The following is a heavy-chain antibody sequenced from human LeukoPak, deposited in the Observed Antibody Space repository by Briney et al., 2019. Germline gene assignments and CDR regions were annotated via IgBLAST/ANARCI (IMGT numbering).Heavy chain of an antibody. Sequence: ASVKVSCKASGGTFSSCAISWVRQAPGQGLDFMGRIMPILGTANYAQKFQGRVTMTADKFTSTAYMELSGLKSEDTAVYYCARDKQLWLRDYYYYYGMDVWGQGTTVTVSS. CDR1: GGTFSSCA. CDR3: ARDKQLWLRDYYYYYGMDV. J-gene: IGHJ6*02. D-gene: IGHD5-18*01. CDR2: IMPILGTA. V-gene: IGHV1-69*04.